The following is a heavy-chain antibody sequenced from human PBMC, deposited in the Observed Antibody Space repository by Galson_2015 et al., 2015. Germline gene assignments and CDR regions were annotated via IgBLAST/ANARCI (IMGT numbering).Heavy chain of an antibody. J-gene: IGHJ4*02. CDR1: GFTFSSYW. V-gene: IGHV3-7*01. CDR3: ARSGSSGSYYPEFDFDY. D-gene: IGHD1-26*01. Sequence: SLRLSCAASGFTFSSYWMSWVRQAPGKGLEWVANIKQDGSEKYYVDSVKGRFTISRDNAKNSLYLQMNSLRAEDTAVYYCARSGSSGSYYPEFDFDYWGQGTLVTVSS. CDR2: IKQDGSEK.